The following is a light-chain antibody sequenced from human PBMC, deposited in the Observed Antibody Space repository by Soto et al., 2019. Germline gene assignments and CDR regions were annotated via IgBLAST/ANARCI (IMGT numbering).Light chain of an antibody. CDR2: QDG. CDR1: KLGNKY. J-gene: IGLJ2*01. CDR3: QAWDSSTVV. Sequence: SYELTQPPSVSVSPGQTASITCSGNKLGNKYASWYQQKPGQSPVLVIYQDGMRPSGIPERFSGSNSGNTATLTISGTQAMDEADYYCQAWDSSTVVFGGGTKVTVL. V-gene: IGLV3-1*01.